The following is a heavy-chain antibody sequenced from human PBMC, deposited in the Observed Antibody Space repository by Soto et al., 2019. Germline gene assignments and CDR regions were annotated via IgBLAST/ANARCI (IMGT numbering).Heavy chain of an antibody. Sequence: QLQLQESGPGLVKPSETLSLTCTVSGGSISSSGYHWGWIRQPPGKGLEWIAIIHYSGTTYYNPSLRSRVTISVDTSKNQFSLKMNSVTAADTAVYYCARNLGHCDGGSCFPYGNWGQGTLVTVSS. CDR3: ARNLGHCDGGSCFPYGN. V-gene: IGHV4-39*01. CDR1: GGSISSSGYH. CDR2: IHYSGTT. D-gene: IGHD2-15*01. J-gene: IGHJ4*02.